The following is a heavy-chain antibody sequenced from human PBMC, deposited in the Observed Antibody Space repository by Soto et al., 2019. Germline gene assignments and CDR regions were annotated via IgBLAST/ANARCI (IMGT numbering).Heavy chain of an antibody. Sequence: SETMSLTCTVSGGSISSSSYYWGWIRQPPGKGLEWIGSIYYSGSTYYNPSLKSRVTISVDTSKNQFSLKLSSVTAADTAVYYCARPIYSSSWYQGSFDYWGQGTLVTVSS. CDR2: IYYSGST. J-gene: IGHJ4*02. CDR3: ARPIYSSSWYQGSFDY. V-gene: IGHV4-39*01. CDR1: GGSISSSSYY. D-gene: IGHD6-13*01.